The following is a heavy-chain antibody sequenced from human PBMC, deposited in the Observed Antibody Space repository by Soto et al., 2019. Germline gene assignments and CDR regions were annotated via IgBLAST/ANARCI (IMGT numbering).Heavy chain of an antibody. D-gene: IGHD5-12*01. CDR1: GFSLSTSGVG. CDR3: AHSGLRLIGDGYNPHYYYYYGMDV. J-gene: IGHJ6*02. V-gene: IGHV2-5*02. Sequence: SGPTLVNPTQTLTPTCTFSGFSLSTSGVGVGWIRQPPGKALEWLALIYWDDDKRYSPSLKSRLTITKDTSKNQVVLTMTNMDPVDTATYYCAHSGLRLIGDGYNPHYYYYYGMDVWGQGTTVTVSS. CDR2: IYWDDDK.